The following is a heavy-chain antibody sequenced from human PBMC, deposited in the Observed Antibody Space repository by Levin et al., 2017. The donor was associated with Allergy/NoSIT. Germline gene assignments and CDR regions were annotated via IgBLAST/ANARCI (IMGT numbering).Heavy chain of an antibody. CDR1: GGSISSYY. Sequence: SETLSLTCTVSGGSISSYYWSWIRQPPGKGLEWIGYIYYSGSTNYNPSLKSRVTISVDTSKNQFSLKLSSVTAADTAVYYCARVEAVAGTGRDHNWFDPWGQGTLVTVSS. V-gene: IGHV4-59*08. D-gene: IGHD6-19*01. CDR2: IYYSGST. J-gene: IGHJ5*02. CDR3: ARVEAVAGTGRDHNWFDP.